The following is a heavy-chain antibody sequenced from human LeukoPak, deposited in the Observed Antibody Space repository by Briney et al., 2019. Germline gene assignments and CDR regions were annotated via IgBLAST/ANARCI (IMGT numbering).Heavy chain of an antibody. V-gene: IGHV3-30*18. CDR3: AKDQGIAVAGTDDAFDI. Sequence: GGSLRLSCAASGFTFSNYGMHWVRQAPGKGLEWVAVIAYDGSNEYYAEFVKGRFTISRDNSKNTLYLQMYSLSAEDTAVYFCAKDQGIAVAGTDDAFDIWGQGTRVTVSS. CDR1: GFTFSNYG. CDR2: IAYDGSNE. D-gene: IGHD6-19*01. J-gene: IGHJ3*02.